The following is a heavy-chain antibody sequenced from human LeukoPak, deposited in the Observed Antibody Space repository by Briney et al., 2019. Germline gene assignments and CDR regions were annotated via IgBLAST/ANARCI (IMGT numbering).Heavy chain of an antibody. CDR2: IYPGDSDT. CDR1: GYSFTTYW. CDR3: ARRQGCSSTSCPPDY. J-gene: IGHJ4*02. Sequence: GESLKISCRGSGYSFTTYWIGWVRQMPGKGLEWMGIIYPGDSDTRYSPSIQGQVTMSADKSINTAYLQWSSLKASDTATYYCARRQGCSSTSCPPDYWGQGTLVTVSS. D-gene: IGHD2-2*01. V-gene: IGHV5-51*01.